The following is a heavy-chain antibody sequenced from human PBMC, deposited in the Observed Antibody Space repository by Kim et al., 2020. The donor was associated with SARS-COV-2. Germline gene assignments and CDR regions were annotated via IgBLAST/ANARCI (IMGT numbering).Heavy chain of an antibody. Sequence: VSVKSRMTINPDTSKNQFSLQLNSVTPEDTSVYYCARDRLGRGAASGFDYWGQGTLVTVSS. J-gene: IGHJ4*02. CDR3: ARDRLGRGAASGFDY. V-gene: IGHV6-1*01. D-gene: IGHD6-13*01.